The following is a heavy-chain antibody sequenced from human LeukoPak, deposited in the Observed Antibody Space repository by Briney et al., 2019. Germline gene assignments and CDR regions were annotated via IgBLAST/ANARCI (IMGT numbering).Heavy chain of an antibody. D-gene: IGHD5-12*01. CDR1: GFTFSSYG. CDR3: AKISTIRGYVPPDY. CDR2: ISYDGSNK. Sequence: GGSLRLSCAASGFTFSSYGMHWVRQAPGKGLEWVAVISYDGSNKYYADSVKGRFTISRDNSKNTLYLQMNSLRAEDTAVYYCAKISTIRGYVPPDYWGQGTLVTVSS. V-gene: IGHV3-30*18. J-gene: IGHJ4*02.